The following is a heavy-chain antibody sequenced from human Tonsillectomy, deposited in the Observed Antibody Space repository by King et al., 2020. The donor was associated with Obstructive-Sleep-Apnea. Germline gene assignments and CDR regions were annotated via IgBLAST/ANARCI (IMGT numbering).Heavy chain of an antibody. D-gene: IGHD2-2*01. CDR2: IKSKTDGGTT. Sequence: VQLVESGGGLVKPGGSLRLSCAASGFTFSNAWMSWVRQAPGKGLEWVGRIKSKTDGGTTDYAAPVKGRFTISRDDSKNTLYLQMNSLKTEDTAVYYCTNPPEGYCSSTSCYYYGMDVWGQGTTVTVSS. J-gene: IGHJ6*02. CDR3: TNPPEGYCSSTSCYYYGMDV. V-gene: IGHV3-15*01. CDR1: GFTFSNAW.